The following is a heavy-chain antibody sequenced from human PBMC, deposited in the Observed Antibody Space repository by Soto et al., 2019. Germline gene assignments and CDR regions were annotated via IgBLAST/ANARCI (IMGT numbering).Heavy chain of an antibody. CDR1: GGSISSYY. CDR3: ARCASQWLGLCDI. J-gene: IGHJ3*02. CDR2: IYYSGST. V-gene: IGHV4-59*01. Sequence: QVQLQESGPGLVKPSETLSLTCTVSGGSISSYYWSWIRQPPGKGLEWIGYIYYSGSTNYNPSLKSRVTISVDTSKNQFSLKLSSVTAADTAVYYCARCASQWLGLCDIWGQGTMVTVSS. D-gene: IGHD6-19*01.